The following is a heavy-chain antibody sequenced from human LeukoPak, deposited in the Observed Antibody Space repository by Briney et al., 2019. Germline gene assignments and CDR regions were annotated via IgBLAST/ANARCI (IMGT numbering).Heavy chain of an antibody. Sequence: SETLSLTCTVSGGSISSYYWSWIRQPPGKGLEWIGYIYYSGSTNYNPSLKSRVTISVDTSKNQFSLKLSSVTAADTAVYYCAREGSGSSSSWYEYFDYWGQGTLVTVSS. D-gene: IGHD6-13*01. CDR1: GGSISSYY. J-gene: IGHJ4*02. CDR2: IYYSGST. V-gene: IGHV4-59*01. CDR3: AREGSGSSSSWYEYFDY.